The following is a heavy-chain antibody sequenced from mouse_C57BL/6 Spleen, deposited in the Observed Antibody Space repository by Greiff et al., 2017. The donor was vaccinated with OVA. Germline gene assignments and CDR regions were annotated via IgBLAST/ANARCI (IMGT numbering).Heavy chain of an antibody. J-gene: IGHJ2*01. CDR3: ARDDYGFDY. CDR2: ISSGGSYT. D-gene: IGHD2-4*01. Sequence: EVQVVESGGDLVKPGGSLKLSCAASGFTFSSYGMSWVRQTPDKRLEWVATISSGGSYTYYPDSVKGRFTISRDNAKNTLYLQMSSLKSEDTAMYYCARDDYGFDYWGQGTTLTVSS. CDR1: GFTFSSYG. V-gene: IGHV5-6*01.